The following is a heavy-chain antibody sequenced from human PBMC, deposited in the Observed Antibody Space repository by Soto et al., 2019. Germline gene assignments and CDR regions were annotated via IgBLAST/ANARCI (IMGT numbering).Heavy chain of an antibody. V-gene: IGHV3-15*01. D-gene: IGHD3-3*01. J-gene: IGHJ3*02. CDR1: GFTFSDAW. Sequence: EVQLVESGGGLVKPGGSLRLSCAASGFTFSDAWMTWVRQAPGKGLEWVGRIKSKTESETTDYAAPVKGRVTFSRDDSTNTLFLQMNSLKTGDTAVYYCATAGHYDFCSDFDAFDIWGQGTMVTVSS. CDR3: ATAGHYDFCSDFDAFDI. CDR2: IKSKTESETT.